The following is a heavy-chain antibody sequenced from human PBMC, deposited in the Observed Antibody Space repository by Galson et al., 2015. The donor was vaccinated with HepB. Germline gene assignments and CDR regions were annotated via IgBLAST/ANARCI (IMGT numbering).Heavy chain of an antibody. CDR1: GYSFTSYW. Sequence: QSGAEVKKPGESLKISCKGSGYSFTSYWIGWVRQMPEKGLEWMGIIYPGDSDTRYSPSFQGQVTISADKSISTAYLQWSSLKASDTAMYYCARHCNPTSGWFGELSQSGAFDIWGQGTMVTVSS. CDR3: ARHCNPTSGWFGELSQSGAFDI. D-gene: IGHD3-10*01. J-gene: IGHJ3*02. V-gene: IGHV5-51*01. CDR2: IYPGDSDT.